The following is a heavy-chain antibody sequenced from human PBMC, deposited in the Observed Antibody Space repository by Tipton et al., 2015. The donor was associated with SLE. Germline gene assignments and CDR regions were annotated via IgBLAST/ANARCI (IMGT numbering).Heavy chain of an antibody. J-gene: IGHJ4*02. D-gene: IGHD5-12*01. CDR2: INHSGST. CDR1: GGSFSGDY. CDR3: ARGRVATAYYFDY. Sequence: TLSLTCAVCGGSFSGDYWTWIRQPPGKGLEWIGEINHSGSTNYNPSLKSRVTISVDAFKNQFSLRLSSVTAADTAVYYCARGRVATAYYFDYWGQGTLVTVSS. V-gene: IGHV4-34*01.